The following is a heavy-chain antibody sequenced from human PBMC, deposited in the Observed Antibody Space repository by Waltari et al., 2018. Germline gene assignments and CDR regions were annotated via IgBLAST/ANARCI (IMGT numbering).Heavy chain of an antibody. CDR1: GGTFSSYA. J-gene: IGHJ5*02. D-gene: IGHD2-15*01. CDR3: AGRPVVVVAAAIDP. V-gene: IGHV1-69*05. Sequence: QVQLVQSGAEVKKPGSSVKVSCKASGGTFSSYAISWVRQAPGQGLEWMGGIIPSFGKANSAQKFQGRVTITTDESTSTAYMELSSLRSEDTAVYYCAGRPVVVVAAAIDPWGQGTLVTVSS. CDR2: IIPSFGKA.